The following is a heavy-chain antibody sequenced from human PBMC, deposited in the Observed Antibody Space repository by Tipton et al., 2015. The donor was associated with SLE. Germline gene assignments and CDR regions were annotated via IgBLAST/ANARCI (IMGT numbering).Heavy chain of an antibody. CDR2: INNSGRD. CDR1: GDFMRDSSFH. Sequence: VKPSETLSLTCTVSGDFMRDSSFHWGRIRQPPGKGLEWIGSINNSGRDYYNPSLSSRVAISGDTSKNHFSLRLSSVTAADTAVYYCARRRDGYYFYYGMDVWGQGTTVTVSS. J-gene: IGHJ6*02. V-gene: IGHV4-39*07. CDR3: ARRRDGYYFYYGMDV.